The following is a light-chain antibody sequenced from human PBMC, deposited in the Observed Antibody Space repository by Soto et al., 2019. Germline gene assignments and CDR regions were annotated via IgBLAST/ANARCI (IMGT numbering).Light chain of an antibody. Sequence: DIEMTQSPSSLSASVGDRVTITCRASLGIIDYLAWYQQKPGKVPKLLIYAASTVQTGVPSRFSGSGSRTDFTLTISKMQPEDVATYYCQKYNSAPLTFGGGTKVDIK. CDR3: QKYNSAPLT. CDR1: LGIIDY. J-gene: IGKJ4*02. CDR2: AAS. V-gene: IGKV1-27*01.